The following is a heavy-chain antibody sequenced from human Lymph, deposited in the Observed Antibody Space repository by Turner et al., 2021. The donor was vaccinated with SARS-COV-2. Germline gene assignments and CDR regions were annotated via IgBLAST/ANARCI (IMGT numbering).Heavy chain of an antibody. V-gene: IGHV3-7*01. CDR3: ARLSMGDWHFDL. D-gene: IGHD1-26*01. CDR1: GFTFSTYW. J-gene: IGHJ2*01. Sequence: EVQLVESGGGLLQPGGSLTLTCAASGFTFSTYWMSWVRQAPGKGLEWVANIKQDGREKYYVDSVKGRFTISRDNAKNSLYLQMNSLRAEDTAVYYCARLSMGDWHFDLWGRGTLVTVSS. CDR2: IKQDGREK.